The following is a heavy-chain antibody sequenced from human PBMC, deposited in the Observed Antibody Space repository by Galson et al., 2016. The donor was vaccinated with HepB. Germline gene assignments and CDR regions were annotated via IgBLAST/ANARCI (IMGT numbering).Heavy chain of an antibody. V-gene: IGHV5-51*01. CDR1: GYSFMYYW. J-gene: IGHJ3*02. CDR2: IHPADSDT. D-gene: IGHD3-16*01. CDR3: ARCQGRGDAFEI. Sequence: QSGAAVKKPGESLKISCKASGYSFMYYWIGWVRQMPGKGLEWMGIIHPADSDTRYSPSFQGQVTISADKSISTAYLQWSSLKASDTAMYYCARCQGRGDAFEIWGQGTMVTVSS.